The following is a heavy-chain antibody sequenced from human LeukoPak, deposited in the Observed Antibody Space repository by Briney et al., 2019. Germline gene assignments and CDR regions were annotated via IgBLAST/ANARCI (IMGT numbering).Heavy chain of an antibody. V-gene: IGHV1-18*01. J-gene: IGHJ4*02. Sequence: ASVRVSCKSSGYTFSSYGVTWVRQAPGQGLEWMGWISAYNGDTNYAQKLQGRVTMTTDTSTSTAYMELRSLRSDDTAVYYCAGSLGYCTSNVCYLKYWGQGTLVTVSS. CDR3: AGSLGYCTSNVCYLKY. CDR1: GYTFSSYG. D-gene: IGHD2-8*01. CDR2: ISAYNGDT.